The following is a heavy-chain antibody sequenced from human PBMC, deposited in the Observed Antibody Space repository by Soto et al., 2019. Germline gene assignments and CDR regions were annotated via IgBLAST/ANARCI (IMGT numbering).Heavy chain of an antibody. J-gene: IGHJ3*02. CDR1: VYTFTSYY. Sequence: GASVTVSCKASVYTFTSYYMHWVRQAPGQGLEWMGIINPSGGSTSYAQKFQGRVTMTRDTSTSTVYMELSSLRSEDTAVYYCASPLGIGAFDIWGQGTMVTVSS. V-gene: IGHV1-46*01. CDR3: ASPLGIGAFDI. CDR2: INPSGGST. D-gene: IGHD7-27*01.